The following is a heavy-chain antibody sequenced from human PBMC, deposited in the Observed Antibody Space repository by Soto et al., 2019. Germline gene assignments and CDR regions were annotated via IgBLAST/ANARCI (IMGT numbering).Heavy chain of an antibody. V-gene: IGHV1-18*04. CDR3: ARDHIARGSSPSDD. CDR1: GYPFTSYG. J-gene: IGHJ4*02. CDR2: ISAYNGNT. Sequence: SVQLSCEASGYPFTSYGISWVRQAPGQGLEWMGWISAYNGNTNYAQKLQGRVTMTTDTSTSTAYMELRSLRSDDTAVYYCARDHIARGSSPSDDWCQGTRVTAYS. D-gene: IGHD6-6*01.